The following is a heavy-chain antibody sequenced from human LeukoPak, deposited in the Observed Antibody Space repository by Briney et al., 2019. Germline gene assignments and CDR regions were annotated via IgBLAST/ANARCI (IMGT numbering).Heavy chain of an antibody. V-gene: IGHV1-46*01. D-gene: IGHD6-13*01. CDR1: GYTFTSYY. CDR2: INPSGGST. CDR3: ARDSGFSSSWYYFDY. Sequence: ASVKVSCKTSGYTFTSYYIHWVRQAPGQGLEWMGIINPSGGSTSYAQKFQGRVTMTRDASISTAYMELSSLRAEDTAVYYCARDSGFSSSWYYFDYWGQGTLVTVSS. J-gene: IGHJ4*02.